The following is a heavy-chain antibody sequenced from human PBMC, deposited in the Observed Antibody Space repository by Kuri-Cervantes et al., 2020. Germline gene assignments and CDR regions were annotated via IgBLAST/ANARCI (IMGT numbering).Heavy chain of an antibody. J-gene: IGHJ6*03. CDR1: GFTFSSYA. CDR3: ARGLGDYDFWSGYLQNYYYYMDV. Sequence: GGSLRLSCAASGFTFSSYAMSWVRQAPGKGLEWVSAISGSGGSTYYADSVKGRFTISRDNSKNTLYLQMNSLRAEDTAVYYCARGLGDYDFWSGYLQNYYYYMDVWGKGTTVTVSS. D-gene: IGHD3-3*01. V-gene: IGHV3-23*01. CDR2: ISGSGGST.